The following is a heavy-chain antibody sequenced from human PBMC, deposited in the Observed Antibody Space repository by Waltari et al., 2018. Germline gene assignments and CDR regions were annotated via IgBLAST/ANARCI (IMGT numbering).Heavy chain of an antibody. CDR2: SWYDGGNK. V-gene: IGHV3-33*01. CDR3: VRERGTYGFFDY. D-gene: IGHD3-16*01. J-gene: IGHJ4*02. Sequence: QVQLVESGGGVVPPGRSLRLSCAASDFRFSSFNRHWVRQAPGKGLEWVGISWYDGGNKYDAASVKGRVTISRDNSKHTLDLQMNSLRAEDTAVDDCVRERGTYGFFDYWGQGTLVTVSS. CDR1: DFRFSSFN.